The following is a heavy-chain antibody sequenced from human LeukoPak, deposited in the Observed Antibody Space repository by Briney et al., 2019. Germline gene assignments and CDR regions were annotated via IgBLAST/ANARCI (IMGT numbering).Heavy chain of an antibody. CDR2: ISSRNDTM. V-gene: IGHV3-48*03. CDR1: KFTFNNYE. CDR3: AKDRVPRGYSYGYSDY. D-gene: IGHD5-18*01. Sequence: GGSLRLSCAASKFTFNNYEMSWVRQAPGKGLEWVSYISSRNDTMYYADSVKGRFTISRDNAKNSLYLHMNSLRAEDTAVYYCAKDRVPRGYSYGYSDYWGQGTLVTVSS. J-gene: IGHJ4*02.